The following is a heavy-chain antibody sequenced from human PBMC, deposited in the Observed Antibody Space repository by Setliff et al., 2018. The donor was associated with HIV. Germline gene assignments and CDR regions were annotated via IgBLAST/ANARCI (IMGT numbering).Heavy chain of an antibody. CDR2: ISANNGAT. V-gene: IGHV1-18*01. J-gene: IGHJ6*03. Sequence: EASVKVSCKASGYTFTNHGFSWVRQAPGQGLEWMEWISANNGATRYAQNFQERVTLTTDTSTSTAYMELRSLTSDDTAMYFCARRIAYGTDYDYHYYMDVWATGNTVTVSS. CDR1: GYTFTNHG. CDR3: ARRIAYGTDYDYHYYMDV. D-gene: IGHD3-10*01.